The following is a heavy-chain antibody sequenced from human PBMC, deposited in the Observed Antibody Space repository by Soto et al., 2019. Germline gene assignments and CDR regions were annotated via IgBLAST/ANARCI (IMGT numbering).Heavy chain of an antibody. Sequence: QPGGSLRLSCAASGFTFRSFAMSWVRQAPGKGLEWVSGISGVGGNTYYADSVKGRFTISRDNSKNTLHLQMNSLRVEDTAVYYCAKDGWGLPPDPWGQGTLVTVSS. CDR2: ISGVGGNT. CDR1: GFTFRSFA. D-gene: IGHD1-26*01. CDR3: AKDGWGLPPDP. J-gene: IGHJ5*02. V-gene: IGHV3-23*01.